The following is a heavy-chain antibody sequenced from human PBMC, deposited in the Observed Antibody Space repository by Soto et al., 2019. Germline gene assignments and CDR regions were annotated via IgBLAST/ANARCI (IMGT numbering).Heavy chain of an antibody. D-gene: IGHD6-19*01. V-gene: IGHV4-59*01. CDR2: IYYSGST. CDR3: ARSTDSSGWRFAS. J-gene: IGHJ4*02. Sequence: QVQLQESGPGLVKPSETLSLTCTVSGASISVYSWSWIRQPPGKGLEWIGYIYYSGSTNYNPSLNSRVAIPVDTSNNHFSLNLSSVTAADTAVYYCARSTDSSGWRFASWGQGTQVTVSS. CDR1: GASISVYS.